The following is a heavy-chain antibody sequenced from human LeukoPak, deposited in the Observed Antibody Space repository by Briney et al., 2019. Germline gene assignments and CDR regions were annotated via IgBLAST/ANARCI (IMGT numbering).Heavy chain of an antibody. CDR1: GFTFSDYA. D-gene: IGHD2/OR15-2a*01. Sequence: QPGGSLRLSCAASGFTFSDYAMNWVRQAPGKGLEWVSAISGSGGSTYYTDSVKGRFTISRDNSKNALYLQMNSLRAEDTAEYYCAKDHDFYKSGPIWGQGTMVTVSS. CDR2: ISGSGGST. J-gene: IGHJ3*02. CDR3: AKDHDFYKSGPI. V-gene: IGHV3-23*01.